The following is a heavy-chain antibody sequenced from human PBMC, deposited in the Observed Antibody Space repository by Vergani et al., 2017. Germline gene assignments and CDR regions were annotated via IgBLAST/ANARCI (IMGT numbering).Heavy chain of an antibody. CDR2: ISSSSSYI. J-gene: IGHJ4*02. CDR3: ARDLGITMVRGGDY. D-gene: IGHD3-10*01. V-gene: IGHV3-21*01. CDR1: GFTFSSYS. Sequence: EVQLVESGGGLVKPGGSLRLSCAASGFTFSSYSMNWVRQAPGKGLEWVSSISSSSSYIYYADSVKGRFTISRDNAKNSLYLQMNRLRAEDTAVYYCARDLGITMVRGGDYWGQGTLVTVSS.